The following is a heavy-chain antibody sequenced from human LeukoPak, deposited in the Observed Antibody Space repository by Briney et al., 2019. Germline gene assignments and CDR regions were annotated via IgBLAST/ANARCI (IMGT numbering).Heavy chain of an antibody. CDR2: IIPIFGTA. CDR3: ASPLAYYDSSGYSEVDYYGMDV. D-gene: IGHD3-22*01. V-gene: IGHV1-69*01. J-gene: IGHJ6*02. Sequence: GSSVKVSCTASGGTFSSYAISWVRPAPGQGLEWMGGIIPIFGTANYAQKFQGRVTITADESTSTAYMELSSLRSEDTAVYYCASPLAYYDSSGYSEVDYYGMDVWGQGTTVTVSS. CDR1: GGTFSSYA.